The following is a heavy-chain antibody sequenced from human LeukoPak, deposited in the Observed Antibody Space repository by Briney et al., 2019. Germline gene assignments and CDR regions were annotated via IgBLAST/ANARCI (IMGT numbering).Heavy chain of an antibody. Sequence: ETLSLTCTVSGGSISSYYWSWVRQAPGKGLEWVSVIYSGGSTYYADSVKGRFTISRDNSKNTLYLQMNSLRAEDTAVYYCATEYSSSSGTIDYWGQGTLVTVSS. CDR1: GGSISSYY. V-gene: IGHV3-53*01. D-gene: IGHD6-6*01. J-gene: IGHJ4*02. CDR2: IYSGGST. CDR3: ATEYSSSSGTIDY.